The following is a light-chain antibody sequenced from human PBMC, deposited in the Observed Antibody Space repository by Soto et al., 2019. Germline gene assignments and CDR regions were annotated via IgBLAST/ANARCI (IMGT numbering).Light chain of an antibody. V-gene: IGKV3-15*01. CDR3: QQYHDWPRT. Sequence: EKVMTQSPDTLSLSPGEKATPSFRASQSVSTNLAWYQQKPGQAPRLLIYGASTRTTDIPGRFSGSGSGTDFTLTISSLQSEDFAIYHCQQYHDWPRTFGQGTKVDIK. CDR2: GAS. CDR1: QSVSTN. J-gene: IGKJ1*01.